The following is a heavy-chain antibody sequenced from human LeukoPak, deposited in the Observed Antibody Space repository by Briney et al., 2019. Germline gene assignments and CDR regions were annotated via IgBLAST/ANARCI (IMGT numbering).Heavy chain of an antibody. CDR3: AKDLGYSYGYANPFDY. CDR2: ISGSGGST. CDR1: GFTFSSYA. D-gene: IGHD5-18*01. V-gene: IGHV3-23*01. Sequence: GGSLRLSCAASGFTFSSYAMSWVRQAPGKGLEWVSAISGSGGSTYYADSVKGRFTTSRDNSKNTLYLQMNSLRAEDTAVYYCAKDLGYSYGYANPFDYWGQGTLVTVSS. J-gene: IGHJ4*02.